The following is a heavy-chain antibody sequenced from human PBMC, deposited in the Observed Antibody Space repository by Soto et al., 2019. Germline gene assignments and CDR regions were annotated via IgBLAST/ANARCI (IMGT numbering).Heavy chain of an antibody. J-gene: IGHJ5*02. CDR3: ARGPPYDILTGYYANNWFDP. Sequence: GASVKVSCKASGYTFTSYAMHWVRQAPGQRLEWMGWINAGNGNTKYSQKFQGRVTITRDTSASTAYMELSSLRSEDTAVYYCARGPPYDILTGYYANNWFDPWGQGTLVTVSS. CDR1: GYTFTSYA. V-gene: IGHV1-3*01. D-gene: IGHD3-9*01. CDR2: INAGNGNT.